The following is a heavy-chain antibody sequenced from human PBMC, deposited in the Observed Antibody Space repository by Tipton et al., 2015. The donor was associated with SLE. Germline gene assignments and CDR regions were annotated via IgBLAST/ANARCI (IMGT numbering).Heavy chain of an antibody. V-gene: IGHV4-61*01. CDR1: GDSFSSGSSS. D-gene: IGHD3-10*01. CDR2: LYYSGNT. Sequence: TLSLTCTVSGDSFSSGSSSWSWIRQPPGKGLEWIGNLYYSGNTNYKSSLKNRVTISGNTSENQFSLRLNSVTAADTAVYYCARLRFVGVRGAIPYYYYMDVWGKGTTVTVSS. J-gene: IGHJ6*03. CDR3: ARLRFVGVRGAIPYYYYMDV.